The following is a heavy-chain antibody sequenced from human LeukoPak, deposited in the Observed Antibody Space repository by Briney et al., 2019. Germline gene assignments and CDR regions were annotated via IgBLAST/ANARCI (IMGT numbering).Heavy chain of an antibody. J-gene: IGHJ5*02. CDR1: GFTFSSYA. V-gene: IGHV3-23*01. Sequence: GGSLRLSCSASGFTFSSYAMSWLRQAPGKGLEWISAISGSSGSTYYADSVKGRFTISRDNSKNTLYLQMNCVRAEDTAVYYCAKDVVVQGFDPWGQGTLVTVSS. D-gene: IGHD2-2*01. CDR2: ISGSSGST. CDR3: AKDVVVQGFDP.